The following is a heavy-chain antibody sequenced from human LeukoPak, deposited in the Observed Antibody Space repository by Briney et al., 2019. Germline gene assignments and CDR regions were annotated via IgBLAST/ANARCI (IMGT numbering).Heavy chain of an antibody. Sequence: SVKVSCKASGGTFSSYAISWVRQAPGQGLEWMGRIIPILGIANYAQKFQGRVTITADKSTSTAYMELSSLRSEDTAVYYCARGCSGGSCYGDYWGRGTLVTVSS. J-gene: IGHJ4*02. CDR2: IIPILGIA. CDR3: ARGCSGGSCYGDY. D-gene: IGHD2-15*01. CDR1: GGTFSSYA. V-gene: IGHV1-69*04.